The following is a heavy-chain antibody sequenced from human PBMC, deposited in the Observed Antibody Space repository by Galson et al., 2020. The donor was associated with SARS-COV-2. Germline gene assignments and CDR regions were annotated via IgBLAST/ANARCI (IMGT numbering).Heavy chain of an antibody. D-gene: IGHD1-26*01. V-gene: IGHV3-33*01. J-gene: IGHJ4*02. CDR3: ARDHGRGWEEPHSFDY. Sequence: GGSLRLSCAASGFTFSSYGMHWVRQAPGKGLEWVAVIWYDGSNKYYADSVKGRFTISRDNSKNTLYLQMNSLRDEDTAVYYCARDHGRGWEEPHSFDYWGQGTLVTVSS. CDR2: IWYDGSNK. CDR1: GFTFSSYG.